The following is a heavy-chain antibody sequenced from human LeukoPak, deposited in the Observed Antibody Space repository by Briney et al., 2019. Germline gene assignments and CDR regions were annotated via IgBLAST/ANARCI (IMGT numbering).Heavy chain of an antibody. D-gene: IGHD5-18*01. CDR3: ASGRGYGYGYVPFDY. Sequence: PGGSLRLSCAASGFTFSSYWMSWVRQAPGKGLEWVANIKQDGSEKYYVGSVKGRFTISRDNAKNSLYPQMNSLRAEDTAVYYCASGRGYGYGYVPFDYWGQGTLVTVSS. V-gene: IGHV3-7*01. CDR2: IKQDGSEK. CDR1: GFTFSSYW. J-gene: IGHJ4*02.